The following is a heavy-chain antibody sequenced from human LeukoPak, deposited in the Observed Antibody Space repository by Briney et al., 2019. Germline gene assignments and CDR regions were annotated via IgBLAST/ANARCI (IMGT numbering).Heavy chain of an antibody. V-gene: IGHV6-1*01. CDR1: GDSVSSNSVT. Sequence: SQTLSLTCAISGDSVSSNSVTWNWIRQSPSRGLEWLGRTYYRSTWYNDYAVSVKSRITINPDTSKNQFSLQLNSVTPEDTAVYYCARDPYPSGSYAFDIWGQGTMVTVSS. CDR3: ARDPYPSGSYAFDI. J-gene: IGHJ3*02. CDR2: TYYRSTWYN. D-gene: IGHD1-26*01.